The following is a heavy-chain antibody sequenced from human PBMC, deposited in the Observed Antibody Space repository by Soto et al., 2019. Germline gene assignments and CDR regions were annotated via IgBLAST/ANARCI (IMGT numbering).Heavy chain of an antibody. V-gene: IGHV3-7*01. CDR1: GFTFSTYW. J-gene: IGHJ6*02. CDR3: ARGWGYFDSSGFPYLYAMDV. Sequence: GGSLRLSCAASGFTFSTYWMSWVRRAPGKGLEWVANIKEDGSEKYYVDSVEGRFTISRDNAKNSLYLQMTSLRAEDTALYYCARGWGYFDSSGFPYLYAMDVWGQGTTVTVSS. CDR2: IKEDGSEK. D-gene: IGHD3-22*01.